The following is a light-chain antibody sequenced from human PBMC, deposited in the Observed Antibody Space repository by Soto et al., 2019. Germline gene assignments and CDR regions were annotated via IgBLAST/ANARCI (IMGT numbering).Light chain of an antibody. CDR3: SSSAGIYHYLV. Sequence: QSVLTQPPSASGSPGQSVTISCTGTSSDIGGYNSVSWYQQHPGKAPRLMIYEVNKWPSGVPDRFSGSKSGYTASLTVSGLQTEDEAFYYCSSSAGIYHYLVFGGGTKVTVL. CDR1: SSDIGGYNS. J-gene: IGLJ3*02. V-gene: IGLV2-8*01. CDR2: EVN.